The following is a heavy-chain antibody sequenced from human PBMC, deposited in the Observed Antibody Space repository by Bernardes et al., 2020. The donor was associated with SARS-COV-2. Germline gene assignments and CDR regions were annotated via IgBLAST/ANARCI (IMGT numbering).Heavy chain of an antibody. J-gene: IGHJ4*02. CDR2: VHGGGSST. CDR1: GFTFTDYW. CDR3: ARGGRNGYNYNLNY. V-gene: IGHV3-74*01. Sequence: GGSLRLSCVTSGFTFTDYWMHWVRQAPGKGLVWVSRVHGGGSSTNYADSVKGRFTISRDNAKNTVYLQMNSLRAEDTAVYYCARGGRNGYNYNLNYWGQGTLVTVS. D-gene: IGHD5-12*01.